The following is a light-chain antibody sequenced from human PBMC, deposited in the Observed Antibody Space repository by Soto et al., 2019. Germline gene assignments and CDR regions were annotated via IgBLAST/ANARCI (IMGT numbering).Light chain of an antibody. V-gene: IGKV3-20*01. CDR2: GAS. CDR1: QSVSSSY. CDR3: QQSSSSPIT. J-gene: IGKJ5*01. Sequence: ELVLTQSPATLSLSPGARATLSCRASQSVSSSYLAWYQQKPGQAPRLLIYGASNRATGIPDRFSVIGSGTDFTLSINRLEPEDCEVYDCQQSSSSPITFGQGTRLEIK.